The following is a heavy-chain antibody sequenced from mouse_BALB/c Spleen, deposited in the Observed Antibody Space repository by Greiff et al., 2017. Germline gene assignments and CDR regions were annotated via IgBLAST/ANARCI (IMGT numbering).Heavy chain of an antibody. V-gene: IGHV5-17*02. CDR2: ISSGSSTI. J-gene: IGHJ2*01. D-gene: IGHD2-4*01. CDR1: GFTFSSFV. CDR3: ARADDYYFDY. Sequence: DVQLVESGGGLVQPGGSRKLSCAASGFTFSSFVMHWVRQAPEKGLEWVAYISSGSSTIYYADTVKGRFTISRDNPKNTLFLQMTSLRSEDTAMYYCARADDYYFDYWGQGTTLTGSS.